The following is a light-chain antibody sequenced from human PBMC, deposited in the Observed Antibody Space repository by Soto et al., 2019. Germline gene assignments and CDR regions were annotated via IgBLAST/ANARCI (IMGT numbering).Light chain of an antibody. V-gene: IGLV2-14*01. CDR2: DVS. CDR1: SSDVGSYNY. CDR3: SSYTNSGTYV. Sequence: QSVLTQPASVSGSPGQSITISCTGTSSDVGSYNYVSWYQQDPGKAPKLIFYDVSNRPSGVSDRFSVSKSGNTASLTISNLQAGDEAAYYCSSYTNSGTYVFGTGTKVTVL. J-gene: IGLJ1*01.